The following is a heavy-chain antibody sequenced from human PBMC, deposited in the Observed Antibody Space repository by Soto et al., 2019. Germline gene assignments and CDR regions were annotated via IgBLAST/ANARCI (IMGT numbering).Heavy chain of an antibody. V-gene: IGHV1-69*13. CDR3: ASGVGPHDYGGNYPTYYYYYGMDV. J-gene: IGHJ6*02. CDR1: GGTFSSYA. Sequence: VKVSCKASGGTFSSYAISWVRQAPGQGLEWMGGIIPIFGTANYAQKFQGRVTITADESTSTAYMELSSLRSEDTAVYYCASGVGPHDYGGNYPTYYYYYGMDVWGQGTTVTVSS. D-gene: IGHD4-17*01. CDR2: IIPIFGTA.